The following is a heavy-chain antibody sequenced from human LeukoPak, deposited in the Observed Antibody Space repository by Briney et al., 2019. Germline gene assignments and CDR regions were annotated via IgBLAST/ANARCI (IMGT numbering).Heavy chain of an antibody. Sequence: GGSLRLSCAASGFSFSSYAMIWVRQAPGKGLEWVSSISDSGGNSFYIDSVKGRFTISRDNSKNTLYLQMNNLRDEDTAVYYCARVGLGYGDYYYFYGMDVWGQGTTVTVSS. J-gene: IGHJ6*02. CDR3: ARVGLGYGDYYYFYGMDV. CDR1: GFSFSSYA. CDR2: ISDSGGNS. V-gene: IGHV3-23*01. D-gene: IGHD4-17*01.